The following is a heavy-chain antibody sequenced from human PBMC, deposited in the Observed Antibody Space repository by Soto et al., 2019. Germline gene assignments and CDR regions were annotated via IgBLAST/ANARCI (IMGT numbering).Heavy chain of an antibody. D-gene: IGHD4-17*01. CDR3: ARGMTTVVWTHAEYYFDY. CDR2: IGTAGDT. Sequence: EVQLVESGGGLVQPGGSLRLSCAASGFTFSSYDMHWVRQATGKGLEWVSAIGTAGDTYYPGSVKGRFTISRENAKNSLYLQMNSLRAEDTAVYYCARGMTTVVWTHAEYYFDYWGQGTLVTVSS. J-gene: IGHJ4*02. V-gene: IGHV3-13*01. CDR1: GFTFSSYD.